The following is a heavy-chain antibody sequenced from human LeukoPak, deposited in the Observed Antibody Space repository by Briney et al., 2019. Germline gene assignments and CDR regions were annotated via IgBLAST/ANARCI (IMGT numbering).Heavy chain of an antibody. CDR2: IYPGDSDT. J-gene: IGHJ4*02. Sequence: GEPLKISCKGSGYSFTSYWIGWVRQMPGKGLEWMGIIYPGDSDTRNSPSFQGQVTMSVDKSISTAYLQWSSLKASATAMYYCARRGGDGSNYFDCWGQGTLVTVSS. V-gene: IGHV5-51*01. D-gene: IGHD5-24*01. CDR1: GYSFTSYW. CDR3: ARRGGDGSNYFDC.